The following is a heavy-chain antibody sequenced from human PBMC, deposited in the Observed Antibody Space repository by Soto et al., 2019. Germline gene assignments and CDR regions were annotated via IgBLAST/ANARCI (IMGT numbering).Heavy chain of an antibody. D-gene: IGHD3-3*02. CDR2: TIPMFGTT. CDR1: GGTFNSYA. Sequence: QVQLVQSGAEVKKPESSVRVSCKASGGTFNSYAITWVRQAPGQGLEWMGGTIPMFGTTNYAEKFQGRVTISADESTNTASMALSRLRSAATAVYYCTLSGIRSHSIRSSLGIDGMDLWGQGTTVIVSS. CDR3: TLSGIRSHSIRSSLGIDGMDL. J-gene: IGHJ6*02. V-gene: IGHV1-69*12.